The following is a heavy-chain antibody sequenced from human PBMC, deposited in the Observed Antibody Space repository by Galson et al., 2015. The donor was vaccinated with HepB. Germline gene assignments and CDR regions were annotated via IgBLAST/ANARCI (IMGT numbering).Heavy chain of an antibody. CDR2: IKQDGSEK. CDR3: ASARYYYDSSGTPQNWFDP. CDR1: GFTFSSYW. Sequence: SLRLSCAASGFTFSSYWMSWVRQAPGKGLEWVANIKQDGSEKYYVDSVKGRFTISRDNAKNSLYLQMNSLRAEDTAVYYCASARYYYDSSGTPQNWFDPWGQGTLVTVSS. D-gene: IGHD3-22*01. J-gene: IGHJ5*02. V-gene: IGHV3-7*03.